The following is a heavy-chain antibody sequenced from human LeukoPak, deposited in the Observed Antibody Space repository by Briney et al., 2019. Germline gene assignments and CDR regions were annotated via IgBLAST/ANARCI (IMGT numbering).Heavy chain of an antibody. V-gene: IGHV3-33*01. CDR2: IWYDGSNK. J-gene: IGHJ6*02. CDR1: GFTFSSYG. D-gene: IGHD3-10*01. Sequence: PGVSLRLSCAASGFTFSSYGMHWVRQAPGKGLEWVAVIWYDGSNKYYADSVKGRFTISRDNSKNTLYLQMNSLRADDTAVYYCARHLHYYGSGNYYYYFYAMDVWGQGTTVTVSS. CDR3: ARHLHYYGSGNYYYYFYAMDV.